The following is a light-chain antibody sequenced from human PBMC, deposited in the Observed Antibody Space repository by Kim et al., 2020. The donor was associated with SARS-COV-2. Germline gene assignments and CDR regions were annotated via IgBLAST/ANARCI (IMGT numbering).Light chain of an antibody. CDR3: CSYAGSYTV. J-gene: IGLJ2*01. CDR1: RNDVGGYNY. V-gene: IGLV2-11*03. Sequence: PGQSVTISCTGTRNDVGGYNYVSWYQQHPGKAPKLMIYDVSNRPSGVPDRFSGSKSGNTASLTISGLQPEDEADYYCCSYAGSYTVFGGGTKVTVL. CDR2: DVS.